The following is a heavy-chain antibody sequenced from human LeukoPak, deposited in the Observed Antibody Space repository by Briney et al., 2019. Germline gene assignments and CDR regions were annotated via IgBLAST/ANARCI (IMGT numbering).Heavy chain of an antibody. CDR2: IYYSGST. D-gene: IGHD5-24*01. CDR3: ARGGVEMEMAYNWFDP. Sequence: SETLSLTCTVSGGSISGYYWSWIRQPPGKGLEWIGYIYYSGSTNYNPSLKSRVTISVDTSKSQFSLKLSSVTAADTAVYYCARGGVEMEMAYNWFDPWGQGTLVTVSS. CDR1: GGSISGYY. V-gene: IGHV4-59*12. J-gene: IGHJ5*02.